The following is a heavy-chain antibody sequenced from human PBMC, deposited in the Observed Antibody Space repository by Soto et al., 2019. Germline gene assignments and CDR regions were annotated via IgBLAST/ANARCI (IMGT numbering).Heavy chain of an antibody. J-gene: IGHJ1*01. CDR3: ARALDCSDGTCYHPGLFRH. CDR2: ISAYNGST. Sequence: QVQLVQSGAEVKKTGASVKVSCKTSGYTFTGYDVSWVRQAPGQGLEWLGWISAYNGSTNYAQRFQGRATMTTDTSTTKVYMELRSLRSDDTSIYYCARALDCSDGTCYHPGLFRHWGNGNMVTVHS. CDR1: GYTFTGYD. V-gene: IGHV1-18*01. D-gene: IGHD2-15*01.